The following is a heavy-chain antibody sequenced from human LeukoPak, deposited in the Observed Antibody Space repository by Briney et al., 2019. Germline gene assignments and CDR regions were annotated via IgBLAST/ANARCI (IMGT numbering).Heavy chain of an antibody. CDR3: AKSVGGYIYYFDY. CDR1: GFTFSSYA. CDR2: IGGSGGST. J-gene: IGHJ4*02. D-gene: IGHD3-22*01. Sequence: GGSLGLSCAASGFTFSSYAMSWVRQAPGKGLEWVSAIGGSGGSTYYADSVKGRFTISRDNSKNTLYLQMNSLRAEDTAVYYCAKSVGGYIYYFDYWGQGTLVTVSS. V-gene: IGHV3-23*01.